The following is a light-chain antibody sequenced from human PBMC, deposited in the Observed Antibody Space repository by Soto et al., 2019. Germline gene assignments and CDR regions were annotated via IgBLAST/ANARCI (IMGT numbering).Light chain of an antibody. CDR1: QSISSW. Sequence: DIQMTQSPSTLSSSVGYIVTITCRSSQSISSWLAWYQQKPGKAPKLLIYDASSLQSGVPSRFSGSGSGTELTLTISSLQPDDFATYYCQQYDSYPWNFGQGTNVDIK. J-gene: IGKJ1*01. CDR2: DAS. V-gene: IGKV1-5*01. CDR3: QQYDSYPWN.